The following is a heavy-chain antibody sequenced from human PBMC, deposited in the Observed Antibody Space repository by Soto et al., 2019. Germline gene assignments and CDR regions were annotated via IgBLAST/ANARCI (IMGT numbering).Heavy chain of an antibody. CDR2: ISGSGGST. J-gene: IGHJ6*02. V-gene: IGHV3-23*01. CDR3: AKDASEANYDFWSGYYTPYYYYGMDV. Sequence: PGGSLRLSCAASGFTFSSYAMSWVCQAPGKGLEWVSAISGSGGSTYYADSVKGRFTISRDNSKNTLYLQMNSLRAEDTAVYYCAKDASEANYDFWSGYYTPYYYYGMDVWGQGTTVTVSS. CDR1: GFTFSSYA. D-gene: IGHD3-3*01.